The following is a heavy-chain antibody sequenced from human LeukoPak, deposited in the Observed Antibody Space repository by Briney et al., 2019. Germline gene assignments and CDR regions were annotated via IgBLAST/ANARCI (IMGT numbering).Heavy chain of an antibody. Sequence: GASVKVSCKASGYTFSIYGVSWVRQAPGQGPEWVAWISAYNGNTNYAQKFQGRVTMTTDTSTSTAYMELRSLRSDDTAVYYCARGGYSYGYMGYFDYWGQGTLVTVSS. D-gene: IGHD5-18*01. CDR1: GYTFSIYG. V-gene: IGHV1-18*01. J-gene: IGHJ4*02. CDR3: ARGGYSYGYMGYFDY. CDR2: ISAYNGNT.